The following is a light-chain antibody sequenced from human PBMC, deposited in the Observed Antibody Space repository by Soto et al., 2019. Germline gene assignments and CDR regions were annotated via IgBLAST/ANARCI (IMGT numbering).Light chain of an antibody. V-gene: IGLV1-40*01. CDR1: SSNIGASYD. CDR3: SAWDNSLNGYV. Sequence: QSVLTQPPSVSGAPGQRVTISCTGSSSNIGASYDVHWYRQLPGTAPKLLIYANTIRPSGVPDRFSGSKSGTSASLAISGLQSEDEGDYYCSAWDNSLNGYVFGPGTKLTVL. CDR2: ANT. J-gene: IGLJ1*01.